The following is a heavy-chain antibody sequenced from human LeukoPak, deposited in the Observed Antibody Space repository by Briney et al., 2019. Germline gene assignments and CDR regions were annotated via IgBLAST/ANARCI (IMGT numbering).Heavy chain of an antibody. D-gene: IGHD3-3*01. V-gene: IGHV4-39*01. CDR3: ARHLALYDFWSGSPSLGGWFDP. Sequence: SETLSLTCTVSGGSISSYYWSWIRQPPGKGLEWIGSIYYSGSTYYNPSLKSRVTISVDTSKNQFSLKLSSVTAADTAVYYCARHLALYDFWSGSPSLGGWFDPWGQGTLVTVSS. CDR1: GGSISSYY. J-gene: IGHJ5*02. CDR2: IYYSGST.